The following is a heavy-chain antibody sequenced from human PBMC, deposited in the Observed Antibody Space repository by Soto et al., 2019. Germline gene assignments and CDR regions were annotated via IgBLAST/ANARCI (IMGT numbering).Heavy chain of an antibody. D-gene: IGHD5-12*01. Sequence: QVQLVQSGAEVKKPGASVKVSCKASGYTFTSYDINWVRQATGQGLEWMGWMNPNSGNTGYAQKFQGRVTMTRNTSISTVYMELSSLRSEDTAVYYCARAWVAGTMATILPDYWGQGTLVTVSS. CDR2: MNPNSGNT. CDR1: GYTFTSYD. V-gene: IGHV1-8*01. CDR3: ARAWVAGTMATILPDY. J-gene: IGHJ4*02.